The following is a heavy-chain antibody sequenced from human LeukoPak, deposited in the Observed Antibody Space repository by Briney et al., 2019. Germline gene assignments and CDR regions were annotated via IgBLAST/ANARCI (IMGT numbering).Heavy chain of an antibody. CDR2: IYYSGST. V-gene: IGHV4-39*01. CDR3: ARLDFWSGYYDY. J-gene: IGHJ4*02. CDR1: GGSISSSSYY. Sequence: SETLSLTCTVSGGSISSSSYYWGWIRQPPGKGLEWIGSIYYSGSTYYNPALKSRVTISVDTSKNQFSLKLSSVTAADTAVYYCARLDFWSGYYDYWGQGTLVTVSS. D-gene: IGHD3-3*01.